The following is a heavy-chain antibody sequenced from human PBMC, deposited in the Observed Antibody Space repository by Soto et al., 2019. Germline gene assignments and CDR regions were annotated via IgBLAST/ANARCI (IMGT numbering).Heavy chain of an antibody. CDR3: ASHGPHDFWSGYPYYYYYMDV. V-gene: IGHV4-59*01. Sequence: QVQLQESGPGLVKPSETLSLTCTVSGGSISSYYWSWIRQPPGKGLEWIGYIYYSGSTNYNPSLKSRVTISVDTSKNQFSLKLSSVTAADTAVYYCASHGPHDFWSGYPYYYYYMDVWGKGTTVTVSS. J-gene: IGHJ6*03. D-gene: IGHD3-3*01. CDR2: IYYSGST. CDR1: GGSISSYY.